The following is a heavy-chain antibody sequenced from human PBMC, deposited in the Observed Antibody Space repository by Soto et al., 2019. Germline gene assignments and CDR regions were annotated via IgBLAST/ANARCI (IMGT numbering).Heavy chain of an antibody. Sequence: PGGSLRLSCAASGFTFSSYAMNWVRQAPGKGLEWVSAISGGFGGSTYYADSVKGRFTISRDNSKNTLYLQMNSLRAEDTAVYYCAQDYYGMEVWGQGTTVTVSS. CDR1: GFTFSSYA. J-gene: IGHJ6*02. CDR3: AQDYYGMEV. V-gene: IGHV3-23*01. CDR2: ISGGFGGST.